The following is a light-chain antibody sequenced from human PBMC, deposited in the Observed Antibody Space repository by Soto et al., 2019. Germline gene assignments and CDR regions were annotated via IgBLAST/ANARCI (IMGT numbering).Light chain of an antibody. V-gene: IGLV1-44*01. Sequence: HSVLTQPPSASGTPGQRVTISCSGSSSNIGSSTVNWYQQLPGTAPKLPIYSDNQRPSGVPDRFSGSKSGASASLAISGLQSEDEADYYCATWDDSLNGWVFGGGTKLTVL. J-gene: IGLJ3*02. CDR3: ATWDDSLNGWV. CDR1: SSNIGSST. CDR2: SDN.